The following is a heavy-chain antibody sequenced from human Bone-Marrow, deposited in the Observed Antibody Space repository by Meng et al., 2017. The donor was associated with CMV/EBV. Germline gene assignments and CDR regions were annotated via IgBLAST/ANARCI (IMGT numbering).Heavy chain of an antibody. CDR2: IIPIFGTA. D-gene: IGHD3-10*01. CDR3: ARATKSLLWFGEFDY. Sequence: SVKVSCKASGGTFSSYAISWVRQAPGQGLEWMGGIIPIFGTANYAQKFQGRVTITTDESTSTAYMELSSLRSEDTAVYYCARATKSLLWFGEFDYWGQGTRVTFSS. V-gene: IGHV1-69*05. CDR1: GGTFSSYA. J-gene: IGHJ4*02.